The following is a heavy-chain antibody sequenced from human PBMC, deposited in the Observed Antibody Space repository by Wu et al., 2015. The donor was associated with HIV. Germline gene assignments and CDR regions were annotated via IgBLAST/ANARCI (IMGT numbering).Heavy chain of an antibody. CDR2: MNPNSGNT. D-gene: IGHD3-22*01. V-gene: IGHV1-8*03. CDR1: GYDFINYY. Sequence: QVQLVQFGADVEKPGASVRVSCKASGYDFINYYIHWVRQAPGQGLEWMGWMNPNSGNTGYAQKFQGRVTITADESTSTAYMELSSLRSEDTAVYYCARGENYDTGAFDIWGQGTMVTVSS. CDR3: ARGENYDTGAFDI. J-gene: IGHJ3*02.